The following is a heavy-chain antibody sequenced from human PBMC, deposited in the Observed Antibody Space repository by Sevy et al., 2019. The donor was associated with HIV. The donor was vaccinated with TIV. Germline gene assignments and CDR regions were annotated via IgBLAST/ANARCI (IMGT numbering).Heavy chain of an antibody. CDR2: INHIGST. CDR3: ARGQWELYY. Sequence: SETLSLTCAVYGGSFSGFYWTWIRQPPGKGLEWIGEINHIGSTTYNPSLKSRVTISVDTSKNQFSLKLSSVTAADTAAYYCARGQWELYYWGQGIQVTVSS. CDR1: GGSFSGFY. V-gene: IGHV4-34*01. J-gene: IGHJ4*02. D-gene: IGHD3-3*01.